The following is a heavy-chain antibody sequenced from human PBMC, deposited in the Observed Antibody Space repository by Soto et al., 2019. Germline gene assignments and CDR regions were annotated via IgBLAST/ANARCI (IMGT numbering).Heavy chain of an antibody. D-gene: IGHD6-13*01. CDR2: IDPSDSYT. CDR1: GYSFSSYW. Sequence: EVQLVQSGAEVKKPGESLRISCKGSGYSFSSYWITWVRQMPGKGLEWMGRIDPSDSYTNYSPSCRGHVTISSDKSISTAYLQWSSVQASDTAMYYCAKLQLEGNAVNIWGQWTMVTVSS. J-gene: IGHJ3*02. CDR3: AKLQLEGNAVNI. V-gene: IGHV5-10-1*03.